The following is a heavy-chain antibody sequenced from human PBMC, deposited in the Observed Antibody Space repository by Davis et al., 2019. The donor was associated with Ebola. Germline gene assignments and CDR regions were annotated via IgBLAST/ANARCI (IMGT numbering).Heavy chain of an antibody. Sequence: ASVKVSCKSPGGTFSSFAVGWVRQAPGQGLEWMGGINPISGDPNYAEKFQGRVTMTRDTSLSTVYMELTSLRSDDTAVYYCARDLSYSYYYHYYGMDVWGQGTTVTVSS. CDR1: GGTFSSFA. D-gene: IGHD3-10*01. CDR3: ARDLSYSYYYHYYGMDV. J-gene: IGHJ6*02. V-gene: IGHV1-2*02. CDR2: INPISGDP.